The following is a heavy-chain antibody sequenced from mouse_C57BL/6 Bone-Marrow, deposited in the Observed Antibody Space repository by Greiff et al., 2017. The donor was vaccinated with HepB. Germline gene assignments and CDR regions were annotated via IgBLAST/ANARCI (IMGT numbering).Heavy chain of an antibody. CDR2: ISDGGSYT. V-gene: IGHV5-4*03. J-gene: IGHJ3*01. CDR3: ARRGSPSFAY. D-gene: IGHD1-1*01. Sequence: EVKVVESGGGLVKPGGSLKLSCAASGFTFSSYAMSWVRQTPEKRLEWVATISDGGSYTYYPDNVKGRFTISRDNAKNNLYLQMSHLKSEDTAMYYCARRGSPSFAYWGQGTLVTVSA. CDR1: GFTFSSYA.